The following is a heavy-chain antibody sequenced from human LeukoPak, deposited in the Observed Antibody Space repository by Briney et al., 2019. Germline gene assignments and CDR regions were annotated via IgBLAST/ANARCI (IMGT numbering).Heavy chain of an antibody. CDR1: GGSVSSYY. J-gene: IGHJ4*02. D-gene: IGHD6-6*01. Sequence: SETLSLTCTVSGGSVSSYYWGWIRQPPGKGLEWIGYVHYSGGTNYNPSLKSRVTISVDTSKDQFSLKLSSVTAADTAVYYCAREGAFIGSSSGFDYWGQGTLVTVSS. CDR2: VHYSGGT. CDR3: AREGAFIGSSSGFDY. V-gene: IGHV4-59*02.